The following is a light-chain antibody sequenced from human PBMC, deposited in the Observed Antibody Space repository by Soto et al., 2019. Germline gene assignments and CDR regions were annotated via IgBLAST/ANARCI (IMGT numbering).Light chain of an antibody. CDR2: EAS. CDR1: ECLTNRY. V-gene: IGKV3-11*01. J-gene: IGKJ5*01. Sequence: IVLTQAPGTLSWSPGEVATLTCRASECLTNRYLAWYQKKPGQAPRILLYEASNRATGIPARFSGSGSGTDLTLTISSLETEDFAVYYCQQRNVWPPVTFGQGTRLEIK. CDR3: QQRNVWPPVT.